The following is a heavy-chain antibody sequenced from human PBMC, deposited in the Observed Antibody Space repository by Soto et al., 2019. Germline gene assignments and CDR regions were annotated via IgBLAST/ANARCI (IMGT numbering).Heavy chain of an antibody. CDR3: ARGGAPYNWFGP. Sequence: SETLSLTCTVSSGSFRRDYWSWIRQPPGKGLEWVGYIHNSGFTNYNASLRSRVTISIDTAKNQFSLKLTSLTAADTAVYYCARGGAPYNWFGPWGPGTLVTVSS. V-gene: IGHV4-59*01. J-gene: IGHJ5*02. CDR1: SGSFRRDY. CDR2: IHNSGFT. D-gene: IGHD3-16*01.